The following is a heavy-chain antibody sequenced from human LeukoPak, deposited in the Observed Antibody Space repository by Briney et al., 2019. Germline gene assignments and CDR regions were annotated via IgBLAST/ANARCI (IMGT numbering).Heavy chain of an antibody. J-gene: IGHJ3*01. CDR1: GVSISPYY. CDR2: IHTSGSN. Sequence: SETLSLTCAVSGVSISPYYWAWIRQPPGKGLEWIGYIHTSGSNNQYPSLRSRVTISVDKSKNHFSLRLTSVTAADTAVYYCARLSAAVHLGAFDLWGQGTMVTVSS. D-gene: IGHD3-3*01. CDR3: ARLSAAVHLGAFDL. V-gene: IGHV4-4*09.